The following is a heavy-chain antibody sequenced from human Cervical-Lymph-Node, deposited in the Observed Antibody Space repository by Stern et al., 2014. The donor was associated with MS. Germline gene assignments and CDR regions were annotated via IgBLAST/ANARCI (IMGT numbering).Heavy chain of an antibody. CDR2: VGGLNGDT. CDR1: GITFSQSA. J-gene: IGHJ5*02. CDR3: ASERYTYYDDQRPPGGFGP. V-gene: IGHV1-58*03. D-gene: IGHD5-18*01. Sequence: MQLVQSGPEVKKPGTSVKVSCKASGITFSQSAVQWLRQARGQLLAWLGGVGGLNGDTNYAQSFQERVTITRDMSTSTVYMELRSLRSEDTAVYYCASERYTYYDDQRPPGGFGPWGQGTLVTVSS.